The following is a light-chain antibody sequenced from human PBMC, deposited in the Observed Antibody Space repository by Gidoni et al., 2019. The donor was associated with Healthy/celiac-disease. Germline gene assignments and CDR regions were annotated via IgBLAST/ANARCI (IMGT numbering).Light chain of an antibody. CDR1: QSISSY. J-gene: IGKJ2*02. CDR2: AAS. Sequence: EIQMTQSPSSLYASVGDRVTITCRASQSISSYLNWYQQKPGKAPKLLIYAASSLQSGVPSRFSGSGSGTDFTLTISSLHPEDFATYYCQQSYSTPRTFGQGTKLEIK. CDR3: QQSYSTPRT. V-gene: IGKV1-39*01.